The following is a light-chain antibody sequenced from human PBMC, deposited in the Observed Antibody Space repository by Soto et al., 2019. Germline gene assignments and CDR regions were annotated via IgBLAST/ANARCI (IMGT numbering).Light chain of an antibody. J-gene: IGKJ1*01. CDR1: QTISTW. V-gene: IGKV1-5*01. Sequence: DIQMTKSPSTLSGSVGDRVTITCRASQTISTWMAWYQQKPGKAPKLLVYDASTLQSGVASRFSGSGSGTEFTLIISGLQPDDSATYYCQQYTNTNNPWMFGQGTKVGIK. CDR2: DAS. CDR3: QQYTNTNNPWM.